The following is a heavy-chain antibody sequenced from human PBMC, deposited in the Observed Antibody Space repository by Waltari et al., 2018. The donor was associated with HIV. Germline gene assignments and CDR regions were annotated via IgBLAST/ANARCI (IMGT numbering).Heavy chain of an antibody. CDR3: ARRQEEIPGWFDP. V-gene: IGHV4-39*01. Sequence: SGGSISSSSYYWGWIRQPPGKGLEWIGSIYYSGSTYYNPSLKSRVTISVDTSKNQFSLKLSSVTAADTAVYYCARRQEEIPGWFDPWGQGTLVTVSS. CDR2: IYYSGST. CDR1: GGSISSSSYY. J-gene: IGHJ5*02.